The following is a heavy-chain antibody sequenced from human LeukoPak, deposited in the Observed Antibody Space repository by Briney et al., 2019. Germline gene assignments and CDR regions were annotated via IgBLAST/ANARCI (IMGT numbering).Heavy chain of an antibody. D-gene: IGHD3-16*02. Sequence: PSETLSLTCAVSGGSISSGGYSWSWIRQPPGKGLEWIGYIYHSGSTYYNPSLKSRVTISVDRSKNQFSLKLSSVTAADTAVYYCARARLTFGGVIVRGPGHMDVWGKGTTVTVSS. CDR2: IYHSGST. CDR1: GGSISSGGYS. CDR3: ARARLTFGGVIVRGPGHMDV. J-gene: IGHJ6*03. V-gene: IGHV4-30-2*01.